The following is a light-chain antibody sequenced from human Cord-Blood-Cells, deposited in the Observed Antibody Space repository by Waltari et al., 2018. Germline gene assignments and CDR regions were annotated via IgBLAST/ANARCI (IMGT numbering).Light chain of an antibody. Sequence: NFMLTQPHSVSESPGKTVTISCTSSSGSIASNYVQWYQQRPVSSPTTVIYEDNQRPSGVPDRFSGSIDSSSNSASLTISGLKTEDEADYYCQSYDSSNQGVFGGGTRLTVL. CDR2: EDN. V-gene: IGLV6-57*01. CDR1: SGSIASNY. J-gene: IGLJ2*01. CDR3: QSYDSSNQGV.